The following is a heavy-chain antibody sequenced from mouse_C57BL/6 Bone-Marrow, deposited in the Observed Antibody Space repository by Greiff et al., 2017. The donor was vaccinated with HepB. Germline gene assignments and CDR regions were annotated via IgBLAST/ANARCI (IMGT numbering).Heavy chain of an antibody. D-gene: IGHD4-1*01. CDR3: ARGKLGRFAY. CDR1: GFTFSSYA. CDR2: ISDGGSYT. Sequence: EVQLVESGGGLVKPGGSLKLSCAASGFTFSSYAMSWVRQTPEKRLEWVATISDGGSYTYYPDNVTGRFTISRDNAKNNLYLQMSHLKSEDTAMYYCARGKLGRFAYWGQGTLVTVSA. J-gene: IGHJ3*01. V-gene: IGHV5-4*01.